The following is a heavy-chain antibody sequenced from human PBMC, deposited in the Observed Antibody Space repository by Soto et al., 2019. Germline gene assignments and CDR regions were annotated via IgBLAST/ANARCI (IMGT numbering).Heavy chain of an antibody. D-gene: IGHD6-13*01. Sequence: EVQLVESGGGLVQPGGSLRLSCAASGFTFSNYWMYWVRQAPGKGLVWVSRVNNDGTDTTHADSVKGRSTIASDNAENTLYLQMNSLRAEDTAVYYCARGGLQHALDVWGQGSTVTVSS. CDR1: GFTFSNYW. CDR3: ARGGLQHALDV. CDR2: VNNDGTDT. J-gene: IGHJ6*02. V-gene: IGHV3-74*03.